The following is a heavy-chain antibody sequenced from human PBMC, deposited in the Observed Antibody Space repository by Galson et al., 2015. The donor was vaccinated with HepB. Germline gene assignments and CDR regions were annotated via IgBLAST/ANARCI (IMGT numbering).Heavy chain of an antibody. CDR1: GGSISNYY. CDR2: IHYSGST. D-gene: IGHD6-25*01. V-gene: IGHV4-59*08. CDR3: ARPIAAAKTNAFDI. J-gene: IGHJ3*02. Sequence: ETLSLTCTVSGGSISNYYWSWMRQPPGKGLEWIGYIHYSGSTNYNPSLKSRVTISVDTSKNQFSLKLSSVTAADTAVYYCARPIAAAKTNAFDIWGQGTMVTVSS.